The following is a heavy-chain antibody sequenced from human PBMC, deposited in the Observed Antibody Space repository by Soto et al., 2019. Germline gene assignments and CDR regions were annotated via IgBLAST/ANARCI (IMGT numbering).Heavy chain of an antibody. CDR2: LYSGGNT. Sequence: EVQLVESGGGLIQPGGSLRLSCAASGFTVRTNYMSWVRQAPGKGLEWVSVLYSGGNTYYADSVKGRFTISRDNSKNTRYLQMNSLRAEDTAVYYCARGTPTYFYDSGGYYWGQGTLVTVSS. CDR3: ARGTPTYFYDSGGYY. D-gene: IGHD3-22*01. J-gene: IGHJ4*02. CDR1: GFTVRTNY. V-gene: IGHV3-53*01.